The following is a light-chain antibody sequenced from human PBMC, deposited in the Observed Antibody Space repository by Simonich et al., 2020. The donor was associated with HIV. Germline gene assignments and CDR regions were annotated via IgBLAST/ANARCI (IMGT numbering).Light chain of an antibody. J-gene: IGKJ1*01. CDR2: GAS. V-gene: IGKV3-15*01. Sequence: EIVMTQSPATLSGSPGERATLSCRASQTVNSNLAWYQQKPGQAPTLLIYGASTRATGVPARFSGSGSGTEFTLTISSLQSEDFAVYYCQQYNNWRTFGQGTKVEIK. CDR1: QTVNSN. CDR3: QQYNNWRT.